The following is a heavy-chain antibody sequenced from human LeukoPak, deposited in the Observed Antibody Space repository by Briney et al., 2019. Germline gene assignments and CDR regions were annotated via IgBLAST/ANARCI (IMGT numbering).Heavy chain of an antibody. CDR3: ARGRWSGYYKYYHYMDV. J-gene: IGHJ6*03. CDR1: GYTFTSYG. V-gene: IGHV1-18*01. Sequence: ASVKVSCKASGYTFTSYGISWVRQAPGQGLEWMGWISAYNGNTNYAQKLQGRVTITRNTSISTAYMELSSLRSEDTAVYYCARGRWSGYYKYYHYMDVWGKGTTVTVSS. CDR2: ISAYNGNT. D-gene: IGHD3-3*01.